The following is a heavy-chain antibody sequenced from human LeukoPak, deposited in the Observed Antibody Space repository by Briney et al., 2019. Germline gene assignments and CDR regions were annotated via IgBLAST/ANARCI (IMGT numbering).Heavy chain of an antibody. J-gene: IGHJ3*02. CDR2: INPNSGSR. Sequence: ASVKVSCKASGYTFTRNYMHWVRQAPGQGPEWMGWINPNSGSRNYAQKFQGRVTMTRDTSTSTAYMELRRLRSDDTAVYYCARVCDPFVLMGKWDGFDIWVQRRMVGVCS. V-gene: IGHV1-2*02. CDR3: ARVCDPFVLMGKWDGFDI. CDR1: GYTFTRNY. D-gene: IGHD2-8*01.